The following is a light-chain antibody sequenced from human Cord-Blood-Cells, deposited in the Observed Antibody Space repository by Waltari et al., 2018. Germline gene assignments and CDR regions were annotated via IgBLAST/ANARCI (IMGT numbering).Light chain of an antibody. J-gene: IGLJ1*01. V-gene: IGLV2-8*01. CDR3: SSYAGSNNYV. CDR2: EVS. CDR1: SSDVGGYNY. Sequence: QSALTQPPSASGSPGQSVTISCTGTSSDVGGYNYVSWYQQHPGKAPKLIIYEVSKRPSGVPDRFSGSKSGNTASLTVSGLQAEDEADYYCSSYAGSNNYVFRTGTKVTVL.